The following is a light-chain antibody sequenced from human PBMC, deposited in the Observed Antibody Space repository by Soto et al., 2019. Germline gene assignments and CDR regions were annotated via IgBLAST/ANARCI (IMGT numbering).Light chain of an antibody. J-gene: IGKJ1*01. V-gene: IGKV3-15*01. CDR1: QSVSSN. Sequence: EIVMTQSPATLSVSPGERATLSCRASQSVSSNLAWYQQKPGQAPRLLIYGASTRATGIPARFSGSGSGTXXTXXXXSLXXEDXXXXXXXXXXXXPPXXTFGQGTKVEIK. CDR3: XXXXXXPPXXT. CDR2: GAS.